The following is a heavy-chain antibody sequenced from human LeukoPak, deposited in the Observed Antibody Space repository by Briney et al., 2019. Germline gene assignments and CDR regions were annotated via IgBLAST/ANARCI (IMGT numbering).Heavy chain of an antibody. Sequence: SVKVSCKASGGTFSSYAISWVRQAPGQGLEWMGRIIPILGIANYAQKFQGRVTITADKSTSTAYMELSSLRSEDTAVYCCARGPLIAAVGVYYYYYGMDVWGQGTTVTVSS. CDR3: ARGPLIAAVGVYYYYYGMDV. D-gene: IGHD6-13*01. CDR1: GGTFSSYA. V-gene: IGHV1-69*04. CDR2: IIPILGIA. J-gene: IGHJ6*02.